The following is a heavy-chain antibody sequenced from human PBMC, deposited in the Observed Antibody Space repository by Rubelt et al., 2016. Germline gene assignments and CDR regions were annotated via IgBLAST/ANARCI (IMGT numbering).Heavy chain of an antibody. CDR2: IFSSGST. Sequence: QQQLQESGPGLVKPSETLSLTCVVSGGSISGSSYYWGWIRQPPGKGLEWIAGIFSSGSTSYSPSLKNRRTISVETSKNQCSLKLKSVTAADTAVYYCARRRTVPQNWFDPWGQGTLVTVSS. J-gene: IGHJ5*02. CDR1: GGSISGSSYY. D-gene: IGHD4-17*01. V-gene: IGHV4-39*01. CDR3: ARRRTVPQNWFDP.